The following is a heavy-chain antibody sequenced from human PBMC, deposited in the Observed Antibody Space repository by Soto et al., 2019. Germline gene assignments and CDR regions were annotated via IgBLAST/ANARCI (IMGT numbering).Heavy chain of an antibody. CDR3: AKDLAYDSSGSYYGMDV. D-gene: IGHD3-22*01. J-gene: IGHJ6*02. CDR2: ISGGGGST. V-gene: IGHV3-23*01. Sequence: GGSLRLSCVSSVFTFIDYAMTWVRQSPGKGLEWVSAISGGGGSTYYADFVRGRFTISRDNARTTLYLQMNSLRAEDTAVYYCAKDLAYDSSGSYYGMDVWGQGTTVTVSS. CDR1: VFTFIDYA.